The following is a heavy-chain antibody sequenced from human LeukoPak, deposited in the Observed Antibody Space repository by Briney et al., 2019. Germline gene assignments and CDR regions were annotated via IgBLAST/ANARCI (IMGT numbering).Heavy chain of an antibody. D-gene: IGHD6-6*01. V-gene: IGHV4-31*03. CDR1: GGSISSGGYY. CDR2: IYYSGST. J-gene: IGHJ4*02. CDR3: ARARSEYSSSSYFDY. Sequence: PSETLSLTCTVSGGSISSGGYYWIWLRQHPGKGREGIGYIYYSGSTYYNPSLKSRVTISVDTSKNQFSLKLSSVTAADTAVYYCARARSEYSSSSYFDYWGQGTLVTVCS.